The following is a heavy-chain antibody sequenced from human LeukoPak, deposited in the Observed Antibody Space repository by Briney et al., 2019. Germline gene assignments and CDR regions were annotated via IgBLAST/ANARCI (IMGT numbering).Heavy chain of an antibody. J-gene: IGHJ6*02. CDR2: MNPNSGNT. D-gene: IGHD6-19*01. CDR1: GYTFSSYD. Sequence: ASVKVSCKASGYTFSSYDINWVRQATGQGLEWMGWMNPNSGNTGYAQKFQGRVTMTRNTSISTAYMGLSSLRSEDTAVYYCARAPAVAGDYYYGMDVWGQGTTVTVSS. V-gene: IGHV1-8*01. CDR3: ARAPAVAGDYYYGMDV.